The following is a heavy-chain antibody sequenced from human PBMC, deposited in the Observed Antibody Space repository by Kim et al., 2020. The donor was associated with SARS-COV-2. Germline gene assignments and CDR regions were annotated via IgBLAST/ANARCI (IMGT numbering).Heavy chain of an antibody. V-gene: IGHV4-34*01. CDR3: ARKGRPRDTFNI. CDR1: GGSFSGYY. Sequence: SETLSLTCAVYGGSFSGYYWNWIRQPPGKGLEWVGKIEPSGSTNYNEALKTRATISIDTSKKQLSLKLNSVTTADTAVYYCARKGRPRDTFNIWGQGTMVSVSS. J-gene: IGHJ3*02. D-gene: IGHD6-25*01. CDR2: IEPSGST.